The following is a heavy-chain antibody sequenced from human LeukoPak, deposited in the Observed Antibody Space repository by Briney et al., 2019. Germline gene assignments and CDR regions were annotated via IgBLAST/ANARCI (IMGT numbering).Heavy chain of an antibody. V-gene: IGHV3-21*04. D-gene: IGHD5-24*01. CDR1: GFTFSSYS. J-gene: IGHJ4*02. Sequence: GGSLRLSCAASGFTFSSYSMNWVRQAPGKGLEWVSSISSSSSYIYYADSVKGRFTISRDNAKNSLYLQMNSLRAEDTAMYYCARGRVEMATIDFDYWGQGTLVTVSS. CDR2: ISSSSSYI. CDR3: ARGRVEMATIDFDY.